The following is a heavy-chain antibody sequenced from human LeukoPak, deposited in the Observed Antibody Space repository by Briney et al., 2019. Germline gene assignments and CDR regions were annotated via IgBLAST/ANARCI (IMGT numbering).Heavy chain of an antibody. D-gene: IGHD3-22*01. J-gene: IGHJ5*02. CDR2: IRSKANSYAT. Sequence: KRLEWVGRIRSKANSYATAYAASVKGRFTISRDDSKNTAYLQMNSLKTEDTAVYYCTPMIVDPWGQGTLVTVSS. V-gene: IGHV3-73*01. CDR3: TPMIVDP.